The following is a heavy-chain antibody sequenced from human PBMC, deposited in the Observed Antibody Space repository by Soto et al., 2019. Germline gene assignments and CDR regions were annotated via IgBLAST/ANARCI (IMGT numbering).Heavy chain of an antibody. D-gene: IGHD2-15*01. J-gene: IGHJ6*03. CDR2: INPNSGGT. CDR1: GYTFTGYY. CDR3: ATSIGGYCSGGSCYKDYYYYMDV. V-gene: IGHV1-2*04. Sequence: QVQLVQSGAEVKKPGASVKVSCKASGYTFTGYYMHWVRQAPRQGLEWMGWINPNSGGTNYAQKFQGWVTMTRDTSISTAYMELSRLRSDDTAVYYCATSIGGYCSGGSCYKDYYYYMDVWGKGTTVTVSS.